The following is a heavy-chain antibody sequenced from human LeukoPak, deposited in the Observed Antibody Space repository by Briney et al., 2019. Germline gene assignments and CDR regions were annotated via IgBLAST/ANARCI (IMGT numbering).Heavy chain of an antibody. V-gene: IGHV3-48*03. D-gene: IGHD1-26*01. Sequence: GGSLRLSCAASGFTFSSYEMNWVRQAPGKGQEWVSYISSSGSTIYYADSVKGRFTISRDNAKNSLYLQMNSLRAEDTAVYYCARDGRGIPGFDYWGQGTLVTVSS. J-gene: IGHJ4*02. CDR1: GFTFSSYE. CDR2: ISSSGSTI. CDR3: ARDGRGIPGFDY.